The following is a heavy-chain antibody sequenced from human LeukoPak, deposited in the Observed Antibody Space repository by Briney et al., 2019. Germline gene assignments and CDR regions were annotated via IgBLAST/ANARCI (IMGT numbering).Heavy chain of an antibody. V-gene: IGHV4-39*01. Sequence: PSETQSFTCTVSGGSINSSSYYWGWIRQPPGKGLEWIGSIYYSGSTYYNPSLKSRVTISVDTSKNQFSLKLSSVTAADTAVYYCARQPYGTYCGGDCYQPYYFDYWGQGTLVTVSS. CDR2: IYYSGST. J-gene: IGHJ4*02. CDR1: GGSINSSSYY. CDR3: ARQPYGTYCGGDCYQPYYFDY. D-gene: IGHD2-21*02.